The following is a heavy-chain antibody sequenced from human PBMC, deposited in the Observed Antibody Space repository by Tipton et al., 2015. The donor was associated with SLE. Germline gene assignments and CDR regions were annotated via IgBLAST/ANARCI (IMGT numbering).Heavy chain of an antibody. CDR1: GGSISSGVYY. V-gene: IGHV4-31*03. D-gene: IGHD3-3*01. CDR2: IYHSGST. Sequence: TLSLTCTVSGGSISSGVYYWSWIRQHPGKGLEWIGYIYHSGSTYYNPSLRSRLTISVDTAKNQFSLSLSSVTAADTAVYYCAREGSGNGFDCWDQGTLVTVSS. CDR3: AREGSGNGFDC. J-gene: IGHJ4*02.